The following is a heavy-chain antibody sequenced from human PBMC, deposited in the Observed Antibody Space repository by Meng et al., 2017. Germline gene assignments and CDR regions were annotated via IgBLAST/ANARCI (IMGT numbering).Heavy chain of an antibody. D-gene: IGHD2-15*01. CDR1: GFTFSSYV. J-gene: IGHJ4*02. CDR2: ISGGGGYT. CDR3: AKDRICSGGSCYSGFDY. V-gene: IGHV3-23*01. Sequence: GGSLRLSCAASGFTFSSYVMTWVRQAPGKGLEWVSGISGGGGYTYYADSVKGRFTISRDNSKNTLYLQMSSLRAEDTAVYYCAKDRICSGGSCYSGFDYWGQGTLVTVSS.